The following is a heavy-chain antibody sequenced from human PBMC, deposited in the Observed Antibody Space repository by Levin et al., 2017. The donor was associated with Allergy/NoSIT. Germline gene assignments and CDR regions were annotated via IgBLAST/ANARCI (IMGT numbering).Heavy chain of an antibody. D-gene: IGHD4-17*01. CDR2: VSGSGGST. Sequence: GESLKISCSASGFTFINYAMHWVRQAPGKGLQYVSAVSGSGGSTKYADSVKGRFTISRDNSKNTLNLQMSSLRAEDTAIYYCVTASTVATWEIDYWGQGTLVTVSS. J-gene: IGHJ4*02. V-gene: IGHV3-64D*06. CDR3: VTASTVATWEIDY. CDR1: GFTFINYA.